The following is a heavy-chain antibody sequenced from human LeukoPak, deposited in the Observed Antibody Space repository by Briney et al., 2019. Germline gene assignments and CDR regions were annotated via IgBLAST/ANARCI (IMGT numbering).Heavy chain of an antibody. J-gene: IGHJ4*02. D-gene: IGHD2-8*01. CDR3: VRDAGVPDY. CDR1: GFIVSSNY. Sequence: GGSLRLSCAGSGFIVSSNYMSWVRQAAGKGLEWVSVIYGSSRTYYADSVKGRFTISRDNAKNTLYLQMHSLRAEDTAVYYCVRDAGVPDYWGQGTLVTVSS. V-gene: IGHV3-66*01. CDR2: IYGSSRT.